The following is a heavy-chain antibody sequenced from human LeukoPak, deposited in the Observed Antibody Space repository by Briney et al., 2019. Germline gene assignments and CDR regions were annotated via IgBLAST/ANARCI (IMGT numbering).Heavy chain of an antibody. CDR2: ISPAGDIT. D-gene: IGHD3-10*01. Sequence: GGSLRLSCAASGFHVNDHGMNWIRQAPGKGLEWVSGISPAGDITYYADPVMGRFTISRDNSKSTMSLQMNSLRAEDTAVYYCARPYGSGSYAAYYYYYMDVWGKGTTVTISS. J-gene: IGHJ6*03. CDR3: ARPYGSGSYAAYYYYYMDV. V-gene: IGHV3-23*01. CDR1: GFHVNDHG.